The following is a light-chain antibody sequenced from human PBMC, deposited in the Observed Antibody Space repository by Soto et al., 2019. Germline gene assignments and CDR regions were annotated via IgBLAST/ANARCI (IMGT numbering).Light chain of an antibody. J-gene: IGKJ4*01. CDR2: DAS. CDR3: QQYNSYWLT. Sequence: DIQMTQSPSTLSASVGDRVTITCRASQSLSSWLAWYQQKPGKAPKLLIYDASSLESGVPSRFSGSGSGTEFTLTISSLQPDDFATYYCQQYNSYWLTFGGGTKVEIK. CDR1: QSLSSW. V-gene: IGKV1-5*01.